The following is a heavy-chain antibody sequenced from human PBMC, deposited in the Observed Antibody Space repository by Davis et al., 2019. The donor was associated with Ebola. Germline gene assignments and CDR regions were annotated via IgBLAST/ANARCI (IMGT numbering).Heavy chain of an antibody. J-gene: IGHJ1*01. CDR1: GGSISSYY. V-gene: IGHV4-4*07. Sequence: PGGSLRLSCTVSGGSISSYYWSWIRQPAGKGLEWIGRIYTSGSTNYNPSLKSRVTMSVDTSKNQFSLKLSSVTAADTAVYYCARDRDFWSGYYGYFQHWGQGTLVTVSS. CDR3: ARDRDFWSGYYGYFQH. CDR2: IYTSGST. D-gene: IGHD3-3*01.